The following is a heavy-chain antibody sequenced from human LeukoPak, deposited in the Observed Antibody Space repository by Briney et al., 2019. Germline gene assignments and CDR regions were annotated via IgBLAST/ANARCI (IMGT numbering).Heavy chain of an antibody. J-gene: IGHJ3*01. D-gene: IGHD4-11*01. CDR3: ARDLEDYSNWGRTFGV. CDR1: GFTFRSYA. Sequence: PGGSLRLSCAASGFTFRSYAMHRVRQAPGKGLEWVVVISYDGSYKYYADSVQGRFTISRDNSKNTLYLQMNSLRAEDTAVYYCARDLEDYSNWGRTFGVWGQGTMVTVSS. V-gene: IGHV3-30-3*01. CDR2: ISYDGSYK.